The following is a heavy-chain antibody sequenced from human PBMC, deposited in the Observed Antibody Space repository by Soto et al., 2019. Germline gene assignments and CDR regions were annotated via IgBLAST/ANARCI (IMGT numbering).Heavy chain of an antibody. CDR2: INTYNGKT. D-gene: IGHD1-26*01. CDR3: ARDQYAVGGDL. CDR1: GYTFTDYG. V-gene: IGHV1-18*01. Sequence: QVQLVQSGAEVKKPGASVKVSCKASGYTFTDYGVSWVRQAPGQGLEWMGWINTYNGKTNYAPKVQARVTMTTDTSTTTAYMELRSLKSDNTAVYFCARDQYAVGGDLWGQGTLLTVSS. J-gene: IGHJ5*02.